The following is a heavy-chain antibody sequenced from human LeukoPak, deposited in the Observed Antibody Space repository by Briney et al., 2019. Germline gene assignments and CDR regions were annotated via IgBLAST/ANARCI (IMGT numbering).Heavy chain of an antibody. Sequence: GGSLRLSCGASGFTLGTYIMHWVRQAPGKGLQWVAAVASDGSQTFYIESVRGRFTISSDNSKNTLYLQMNTLRAEDTAVYFCARERQDTIVHSGAFDIWGQGTMVTVSS. V-gene: IGHV3-30-3*01. CDR3: ARERQDTIVHSGAFDI. J-gene: IGHJ3*02. CDR2: VASDGSQT. D-gene: IGHD3-10*01. CDR1: GFTLGTYI.